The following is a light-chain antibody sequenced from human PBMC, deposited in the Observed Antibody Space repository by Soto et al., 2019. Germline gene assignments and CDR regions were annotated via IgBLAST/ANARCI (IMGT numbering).Light chain of an antibody. Sequence: IQMAQAKSSLSASVGDRVTVTCRASQSISSYLNWYQQKPGKAPKLLIYAASSLQSGVPSRFSGSGSGTDFTLTISRLEPEDLAVYYCQQYDNSVWTFGQGTKVDIK. CDR3: QQYDNSVWT. CDR2: AAS. V-gene: IGKV1-39*01. J-gene: IGKJ1*01. CDR1: QSISSY.